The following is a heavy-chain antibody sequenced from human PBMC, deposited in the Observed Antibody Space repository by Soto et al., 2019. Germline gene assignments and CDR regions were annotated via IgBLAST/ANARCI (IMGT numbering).Heavy chain of an antibody. D-gene: IGHD3-10*01. CDR1: GGSISSSNW. CDR2: IYHSGST. Sequence: PSETLSLTCAVSGGSISSSNWWSWVRQPPGKGLEWIGEIYHSGSTNYNPSLKSRVTISVDKSKNQFSLKLSSVTAADTAVYYCARYYYGSGSYFTSFDYWGQGTLVTVSS. V-gene: IGHV4-4*02. J-gene: IGHJ4*02. CDR3: ARYYYGSGSYFTSFDY.